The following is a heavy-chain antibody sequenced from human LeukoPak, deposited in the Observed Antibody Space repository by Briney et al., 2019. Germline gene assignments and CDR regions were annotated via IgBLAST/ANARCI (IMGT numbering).Heavy chain of an antibody. Sequence: GASVKVSCKTSGYPFTTYEINWVRQAAGQGLEWMGWVHPDTGYADYAQKFQGRVTMTSDTSISTAYMELSSLRSDDTAVYYCASPQSIAAAGTTGENWFDPWGQGTLVTVSS. CDR3: ASPQSIAAAGTTGENWFDP. J-gene: IGHJ5*02. V-gene: IGHV1-8*01. CDR2: VHPDTGYA. D-gene: IGHD6-13*01. CDR1: GYPFTTYE.